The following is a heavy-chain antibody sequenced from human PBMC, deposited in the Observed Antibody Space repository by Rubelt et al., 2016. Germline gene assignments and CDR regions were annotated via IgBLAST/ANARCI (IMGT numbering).Heavy chain of an antibody. V-gene: IGHV3-30*04. J-gene: IGHJ3*02. CDR2: VSPDGTKK. CDR3: ARDYYDSSYGAFDI. Sequence: DKGLEWVAAVSPDGTKKNYADSVKGRFTIFRDNSKNTLYLQMNSLRAEDTAVYYCARDYYDSSYGAFDIWGQGTMVTVSS. D-gene: IGHD3-22*01.